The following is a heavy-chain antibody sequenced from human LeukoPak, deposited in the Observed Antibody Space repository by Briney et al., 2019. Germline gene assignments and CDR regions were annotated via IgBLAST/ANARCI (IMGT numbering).Heavy chain of an antibody. CDR1: GYSISSGYY. Sequence: SETLSLTCTVSGYSISSGYYWGWIRQPPGKGLEWIGSIYHSGSTYYNPSLKSRVTISVDTSKNQFSLKLSSVTAADTAVYYCARDLGRYTVTTTGAFDIWGQGTMVTVSS. CDR2: IYHSGST. D-gene: IGHD4-17*01. J-gene: IGHJ3*02. CDR3: ARDLGRYTVTTTGAFDI. V-gene: IGHV4-38-2*02.